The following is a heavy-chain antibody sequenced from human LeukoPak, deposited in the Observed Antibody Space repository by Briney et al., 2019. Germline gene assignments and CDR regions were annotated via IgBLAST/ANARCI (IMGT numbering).Heavy chain of an antibody. D-gene: IGHD6-13*01. Sequence: GASVKVSCKASGGTFSSYAISWVRQAPGQGLEWMGRIIPILGIANYAQKFQGRVTITADKSTSTAYMELSSLRSEDTAVYYCARIAAAGYFDHWGQGTLVTVSS. CDR3: ARIAAAGYFDH. V-gene: IGHV1-69*04. J-gene: IGHJ4*02. CDR2: IIPILGIA. CDR1: GGTFSSYA.